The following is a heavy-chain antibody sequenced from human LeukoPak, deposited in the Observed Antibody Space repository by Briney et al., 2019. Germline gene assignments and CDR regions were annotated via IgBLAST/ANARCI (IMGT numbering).Heavy chain of an antibody. CDR3: ARRGTITIFGVVEVYYFDY. CDR2: IYYSGCT. D-gene: IGHD3-3*01. CDR1: GGSISSYY. Sequence: SETLSLTCTVSGGSISSYYWSWIRQPPGKGLEWIGYIYYSGCTNYNPSLKSRVTISVDTSKNQFSLKLSSVTAADTAVYYCARRGTITIFGVVEVYYFDYWGQGTLVTVSS. J-gene: IGHJ4*02. V-gene: IGHV4-59*12.